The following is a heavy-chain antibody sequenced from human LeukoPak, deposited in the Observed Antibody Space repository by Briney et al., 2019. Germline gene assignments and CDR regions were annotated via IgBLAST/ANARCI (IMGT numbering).Heavy chain of an antibody. CDR2: ISGSGGST. CDR3: AKGVWFGDPRSPLDY. V-gene: IGHV3-23*01. J-gene: IGHJ4*02. Sequence: GGSLRLSCAASGFTFSSYAMSWVRQAPGKGLDWVSAISGSGGSTYYADSVKGRFTISRDNSKNTLYLQMNSLRAEDTAVYYCAKGVWFGDPRSPLDYWGQGTLVTVSS. CDR1: GFTFSSYA. D-gene: IGHD3-10*01.